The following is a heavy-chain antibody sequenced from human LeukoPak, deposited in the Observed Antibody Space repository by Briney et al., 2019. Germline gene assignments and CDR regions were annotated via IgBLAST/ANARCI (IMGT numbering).Heavy chain of an antibody. CDR3: AKDSYSGSYYRD. V-gene: IGHV3-9*01. Sequence: QPGGSLRLSCAASGFTFDDYAMHWVRQAPGKGLEWVSGISWNSGSIGYADSVKGRFTISRDNAKNSLYLQMNSLRAEDTALYYCAKDSYSGSYYRDWGQGTLVTVSS. J-gene: IGHJ4*02. CDR2: ISWNSGSI. D-gene: IGHD1-26*01. CDR1: GFTFDDYA.